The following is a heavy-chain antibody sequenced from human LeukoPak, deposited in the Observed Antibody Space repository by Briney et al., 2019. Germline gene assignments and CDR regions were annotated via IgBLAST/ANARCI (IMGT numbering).Heavy chain of an antibody. Sequence: GGSLRLSCAASGFTFSSYGMHWVRQAPGKGLKWVAAIWYDGSIQYYADSVKGRFTSSRDNSKNTLYLQMDSLRAEDTAVYYCARAGYCSGGSCYGSDYWGQGTLVSVSS. D-gene: IGHD2-15*01. V-gene: IGHV3-33*01. J-gene: IGHJ4*02. CDR1: GFTFSSYG. CDR2: IWYDGSIQ. CDR3: ARAGYCSGGSCYGSDY.